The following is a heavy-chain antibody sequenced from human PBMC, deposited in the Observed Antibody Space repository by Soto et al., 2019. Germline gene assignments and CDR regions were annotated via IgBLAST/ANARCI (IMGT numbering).Heavy chain of an antibody. D-gene: IGHD3-10*01. J-gene: IGHJ4*01. Sequence: QLQLVQSGAELKMPGASVKVSCKASGHSSTHNGISWVRRAPGQGLEWMGWININRGDVNHAPKFQGRVTLTTDTSTTTAYMELRSLRLDDTAVYFCATDDMNMGRFDFWGHGTLVTVSS. V-gene: IGHV1-18*01. CDR3: ATDDMNMGRFDF. CDR2: ININRGDV. CDR1: GHSSTHNG.